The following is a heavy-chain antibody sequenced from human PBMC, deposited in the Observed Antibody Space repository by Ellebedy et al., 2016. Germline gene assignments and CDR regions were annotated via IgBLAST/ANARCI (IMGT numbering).Heavy chain of an antibody. CDR1: GFTFHAYW. J-gene: IGHJ3*02. CDR3: ARGSDYAFDI. V-gene: IGHV3-48*04. CDR2: ISSSSSII. Sequence: GGSLRLXCAASGFTFHAYWMHWVRQAPGKGLEWLSFISSSSSIIHYADSVKGRFTISRDNAKNSLYLQMSSLRAEDTAVYYCARGSDYAFDIWGQGTMVTVSS.